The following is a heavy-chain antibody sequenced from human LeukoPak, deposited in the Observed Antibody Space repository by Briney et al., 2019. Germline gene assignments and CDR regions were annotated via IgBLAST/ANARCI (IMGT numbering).Heavy chain of an antibody. CDR3: ARDRSIAVAGPPIII. J-gene: IGHJ6*02. CDR2: INPNSGGT. CDR1: GYTFTGYY. Sequence: GASVKVSCKASGYTFTGYYMHWVRQAPGQGLEWMGWINPNSGGTNYAQKFQGRVTMTRDTSISTAYMELSRLRSDDTAVYYCARDRSIAVAGPPIIIWGQGTTVTVSS. V-gene: IGHV1-2*02. D-gene: IGHD6-19*01.